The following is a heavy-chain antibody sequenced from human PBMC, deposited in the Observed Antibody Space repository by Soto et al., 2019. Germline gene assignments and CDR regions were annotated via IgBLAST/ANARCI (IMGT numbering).Heavy chain of an antibody. J-gene: IGHJ5*02. D-gene: IGHD3-3*01. Sequence: SETLSLTCTVSGGSISSYYWSWIRQPPGKGLEWIGYIYYSGSTNYNPSLKSRVTISVDTSKNQFSPKLSSVTAADTAVYYCARGAEWLLYGNWFDPWGQGTLVTVSS. CDR2: IYYSGST. CDR1: GGSISSYY. CDR3: ARGAEWLLYGNWFDP. V-gene: IGHV4-59*01.